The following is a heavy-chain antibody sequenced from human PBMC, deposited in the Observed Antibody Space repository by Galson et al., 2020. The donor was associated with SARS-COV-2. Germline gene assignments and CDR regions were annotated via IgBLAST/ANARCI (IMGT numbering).Heavy chain of an antibody. V-gene: IGHV6-1*01. CDR2: TYYRSKWYN. D-gene: IGHD2-2*02. Sequence: SETLSLTCAISGDSVSSNSAAWNWIRQSPSRGLEWLGRTYYRSKWYNDYAVSVKSRITINPDTSKNQFSLQLNSVTPEDTAVYYCARERCSSTSCYMDFDYWGQGTLVTVSS. CDR3: ARERCSSTSCYMDFDY. J-gene: IGHJ4*02. CDR1: GDSVSSNSAA.